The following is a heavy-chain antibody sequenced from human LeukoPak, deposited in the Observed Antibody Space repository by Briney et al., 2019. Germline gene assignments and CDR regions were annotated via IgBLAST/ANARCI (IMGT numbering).Heavy chain of an antibody. D-gene: IGHD3-16*01. CDR3: ARDPRITFRGVDAFDI. Sequence: GGSLRLSCAASGFPFSTYGMHWVRQAPGKGLEWVAVISFDGRNQYYSDSVKGRFTISRDNSYNTLYPQMNSLRAEDTALYYCARDPRITFRGVDAFDIWGQGTMVTVSS. CDR2: ISFDGRNQ. CDR1: GFPFSTYG. V-gene: IGHV3-30*03. J-gene: IGHJ3*02.